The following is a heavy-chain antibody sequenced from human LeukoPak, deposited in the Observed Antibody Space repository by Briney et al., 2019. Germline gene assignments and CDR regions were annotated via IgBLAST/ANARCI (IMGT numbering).Heavy chain of an antibody. CDR1: GGTFSSYA. CDR2: ISAYNGNT. CDR3: ARTVSNYWWFDP. D-gene: IGHD4-11*01. J-gene: IGHJ5*02. Sequence: ASVKVSCKASGGTFSSYAISWVRQAPGQGLEWMGWISAYNGNTNYAQKLQGRVTMTTDTSTSTAYMELRSLRSDDTAVYYCARTVSNYWWFDPWGQGTLVTVSS. V-gene: IGHV1-18*01.